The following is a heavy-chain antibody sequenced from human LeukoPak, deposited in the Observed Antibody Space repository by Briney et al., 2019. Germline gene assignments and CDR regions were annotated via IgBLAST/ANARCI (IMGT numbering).Heavy chain of an antibody. J-gene: IGHJ4*02. CDR2: ISAYDDSI. D-gene: IGHD3-22*01. Sequence: ASVKVSCKASGYPFGTYAISWVRQAPGQGLEWMGRISAYDDSIDYAQRFQGRLTMTTDTSTSTTYIELRSLTSDDTAVYYCARDLIDQDYYDSSGYPDYWGQGTLVTVSS. V-gene: IGHV1-18*01. CDR1: GYPFGTYA. CDR3: ARDLIDQDYYDSSGYPDY.